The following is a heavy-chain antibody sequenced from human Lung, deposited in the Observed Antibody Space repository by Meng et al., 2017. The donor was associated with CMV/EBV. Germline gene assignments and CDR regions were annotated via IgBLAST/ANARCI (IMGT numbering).Heavy chain of an antibody. J-gene: IGHJ1*01. CDR3: LRRSGGSV. CDR2: IPHRGSS. D-gene: IGHD3-10*01. Sequence: VPRRAWGPALVKPSETLSLTCAVSGDSITNHNWWAWVRQPPGKGLEWIGEIPHRGSSAYNPSLKSRVSMSIDKSKNQFSLKLTSVTAADTAVYHCLRRSGGSVWGQGTLVTVSS. V-gene: IGHV4-4*02. CDR1: GDSITNHNW.